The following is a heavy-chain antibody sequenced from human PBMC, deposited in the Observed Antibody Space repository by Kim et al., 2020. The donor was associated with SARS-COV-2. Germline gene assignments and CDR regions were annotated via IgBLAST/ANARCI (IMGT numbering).Heavy chain of an antibody. CDR2: FYYGGST. CDR1: GGSINSKSYY. J-gene: IGHJ4*02. D-gene: IGHD6-13*01. Sequence: SETLSLTCSVSGGSINSKSYYWGWIRQPPGKGLEWIATFYYGGSTYYNLSLKSRVTISVDTSKNQFSLRLSSVTAADTAFFYCARQTDSTSWYGPWGHWGQGALVTVSS. V-gene: IGHV4-39*01. CDR3: ARQTDSTSWYGPWGH.